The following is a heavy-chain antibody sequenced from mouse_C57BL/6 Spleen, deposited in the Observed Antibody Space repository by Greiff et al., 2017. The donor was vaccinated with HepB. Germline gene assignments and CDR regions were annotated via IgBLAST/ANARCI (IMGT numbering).Heavy chain of an antibody. Sequence: VQLQQSGAELVKPGASVKMSCKASGYTFTSYWITWVKQRPGQGLEWIGDIYPGSGSTNYNEKFKSKATLTVDTSSSTAYMQLSSLTSEDSAVYYCARLDDYDKRGFAYWGQGTLVTVSA. D-gene: IGHD2-4*01. J-gene: IGHJ3*01. CDR1: GYTFTSYW. CDR3: ARLDDYDKRGFAY. V-gene: IGHV1-55*01. CDR2: IYPGSGST.